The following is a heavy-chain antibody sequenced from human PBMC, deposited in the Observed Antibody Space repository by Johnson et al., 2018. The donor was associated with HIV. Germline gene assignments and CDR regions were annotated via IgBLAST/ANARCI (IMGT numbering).Heavy chain of an antibody. D-gene: IGHD2-2*01. CDR2: IRSSGSTI. Sequence: QVQLVESGGGVVRPGGSLRLSCAAAGFTFSDYYMSWIRQAPGKGLEWFSYIRSSGSTIYYADSVKGRFTIYRDNAKNSLYLQMSSLRAEDTAVYYWAREGGAAAPGAFDIWGQGTMVTVSS. V-gene: IGHV3-11*04. CDR1: GFTFSDYY. J-gene: IGHJ3*02. CDR3: AREGGAAAPGAFDI.